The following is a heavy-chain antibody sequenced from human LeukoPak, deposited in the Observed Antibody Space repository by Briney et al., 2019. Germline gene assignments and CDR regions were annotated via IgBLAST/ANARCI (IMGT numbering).Heavy chain of an antibody. CDR2: IIPIFGTA. D-gene: IGHD1-26*01. CDR3: ARDLPSGSYEGDY. CDR1: GGTFSSYA. V-gene: IGHV1-69*06. Sequence: SVKVSCKASGGTFSSYAISWVRQAPGQGLEWMGGIIPIFGTANYAQKFQGRVTITADKSTSTAYMELSSLRSEDTAVYYCARDLPSGSYEGDYWGQGTLVTVSS. J-gene: IGHJ4*02.